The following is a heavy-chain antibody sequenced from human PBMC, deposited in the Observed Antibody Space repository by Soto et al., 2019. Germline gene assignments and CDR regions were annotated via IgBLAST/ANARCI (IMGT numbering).Heavy chain of an antibody. Sequence: GGSVGLSCAASGVTFITYSMNWVRQAPGKGLEWVSAISPGSDYIYYADSMEGRFTISRDNAKNSLYLQMNSLRAEDTAVYYCARSRGVQMWSQDFDYWGQGTLVTVSA. V-gene: IGHV3-21*01. J-gene: IGHJ4*02. CDR2: ISPGSDYI. D-gene: IGHD5-18*01. CDR3: ARSRGVQMWSQDFDY. CDR1: GVTFITYS.